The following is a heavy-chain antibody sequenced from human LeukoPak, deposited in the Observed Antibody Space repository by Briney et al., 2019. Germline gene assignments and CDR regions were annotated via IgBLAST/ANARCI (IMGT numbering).Heavy chain of an antibody. CDR2: ISWSGGNI. D-gene: IGHD1-26*01. J-gene: IGHJ4*02. Sequence: GRSLRLSCAASGFTFNDYAMHWVRQAPGKGLEWVSGISWSGGNIDYADSVKGRFTISRDNAKNSLYLQMNSLRDEDTALYYCLKGISTTVELTGSFDYGGQGTLVTVSS. CDR1: GFTFNDYA. CDR3: LKGISTTVELTGSFDY. V-gene: IGHV3-9*01.